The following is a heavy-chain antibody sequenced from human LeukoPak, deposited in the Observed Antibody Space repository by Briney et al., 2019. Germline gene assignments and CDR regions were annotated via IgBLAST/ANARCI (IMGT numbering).Heavy chain of an antibody. CDR1: GDTFSSYA. D-gene: IGHD1-26*01. Sequence: GASVKVSRKASGDTFSSYAINWVRQAPGQGLEWMGGTIPIFGTANYAQKFQGRVAITTDESTSTAYMELSSLRSEDTAVYYCARVFARSGEIRGSYYYYWGQGTLVTVSS. CDR2: TIPIFGTA. V-gene: IGHV1-69*05. J-gene: IGHJ4*02. CDR3: ARVFARSGEIRGSYYYY.